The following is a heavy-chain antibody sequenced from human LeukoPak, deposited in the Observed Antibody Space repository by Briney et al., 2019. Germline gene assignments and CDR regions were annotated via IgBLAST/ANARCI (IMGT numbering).Heavy chain of an antibody. CDR3: ARGRGDDCSSTSCYHLFDY. J-gene: IGHJ4*02. CDR2: IGTAGDT. D-gene: IGHD2-2*01. Sequence: GGSLRLSCAASGFTFSSYDMHWVRQATGKGLEWVSAIGTAGDTYYPGSVKGRFTISRENAKNSLYLQMNSLRAGDTAVYYCARGRGDDCSSTSCYHLFDYWGQGTLVTVSS. CDR1: GFTFSSYD. V-gene: IGHV3-13*01.